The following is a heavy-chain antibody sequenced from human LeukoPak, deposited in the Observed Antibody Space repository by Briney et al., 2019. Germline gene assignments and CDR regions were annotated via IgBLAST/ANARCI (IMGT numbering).Heavy chain of an antibody. CDR3: ARVVTDWAIHN. Sequence: SQTLSLTCTVSGGSINSGDYYWSWIRQPPGKGLEWIGFIYYSGSTYNNPSLKNRVTISVDTSKNQFSLRLSSVTAADTAMYYCARVVTDWAIHNWGQGTLVTVSS. CDR2: IYYSGST. V-gene: IGHV4-30-4*01. CDR1: GGSINSGDYY. D-gene: IGHD3-9*01. J-gene: IGHJ4*02.